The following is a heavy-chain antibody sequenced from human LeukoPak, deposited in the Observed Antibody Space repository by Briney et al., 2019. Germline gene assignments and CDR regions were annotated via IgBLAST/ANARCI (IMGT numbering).Heavy chain of an antibody. CDR1: GGTFSSYA. J-gene: IGHJ4*02. CDR3: AREGVAAARPFDY. CDR2: IIPILGIA. D-gene: IGHD6-13*01. V-gene: IGHV1-69*04. Sequence: ASVKVSCKASGGTFSSYAISWVRQAPGQGLEWMGRIIPILGIANYAQKFQGRVTTTADKSTSTAYMELSSLRSEDTAVYYCAREGVAAARPFDYWGQGTLVTVSS.